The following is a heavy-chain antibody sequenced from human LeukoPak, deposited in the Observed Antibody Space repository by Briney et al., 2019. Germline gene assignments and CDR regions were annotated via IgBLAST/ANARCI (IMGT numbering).Heavy chain of an antibody. J-gene: IGHJ6*03. CDR1: GFTFSGNW. V-gene: IGHV3-74*01. CDR3: AKGLVGYYYYMDV. D-gene: IGHD2-15*01. Sequence: PGGSLRLSCAASGFTFSGNWMHWVRQAPGKGLVWVSHISTDARTITYADSVKGRFTISRDNSKNTLYLQMNSLRAEDTAVYYCAKGLVGYYYYMDVWGKGTTVTVSS. CDR2: ISTDARTI.